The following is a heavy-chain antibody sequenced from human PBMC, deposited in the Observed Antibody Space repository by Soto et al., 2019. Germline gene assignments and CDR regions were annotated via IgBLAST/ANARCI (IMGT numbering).Heavy chain of an antibody. Sequence: GGSLRLSCSASGFTFSSYAMHWVRQAPGKGLENVSTINTNGGSTYYADSVKGRFTISRDNSKNTLYLQMSSLRAEDTAVYYCVKESLGYCSGGSCYRGAFDIWGQGTMVTVSS. J-gene: IGHJ3*02. V-gene: IGHV3-64D*08. CDR1: GFTFSSYA. D-gene: IGHD2-15*01. CDR3: VKESLGYCSGGSCYRGAFDI. CDR2: INTNGGST.